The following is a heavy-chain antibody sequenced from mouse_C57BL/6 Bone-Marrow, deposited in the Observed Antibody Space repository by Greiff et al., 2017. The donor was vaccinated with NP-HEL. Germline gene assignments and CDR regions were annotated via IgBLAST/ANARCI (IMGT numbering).Heavy chain of an antibody. J-gene: IGHJ2*01. CDR2: INPGSGGT. Sequence: QVQLKESGAELVRPGTSVKVSCKASGYAFTNYLIEWVKQRPGQGLEWIGVINPGSGGTNYNEKFKGKATLTADKSSSTAYMQLSSLTSEDSAVYFWARSGPTIVTTYFDYWGQGTTLTVSS. CDR1: GYAFTNYL. CDR3: ARSGPTIVTTYFDY. V-gene: IGHV1-54*01. D-gene: IGHD2-5*01.